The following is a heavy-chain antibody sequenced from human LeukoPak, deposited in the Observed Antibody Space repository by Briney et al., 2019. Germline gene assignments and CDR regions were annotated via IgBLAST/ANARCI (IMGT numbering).Heavy chain of an antibody. CDR2: ISGSGGSA. CDR1: GFTFSNYA. V-gene: IGHV3-23*01. D-gene: IGHD3-16*01. J-gene: IGHJ3*02. CDR3: AKLRIAFGGLIRDAFDI. Sequence: GGSLRLSCAASGFTFSNYAMSWVRQAPGKGLEWVSGISGSGGSASYADSVRGRFTISRDNAKDTLYVQMSSLRAEDTATYYCAKLRIAFGGLIRDAFDIWGQGTMASVSS.